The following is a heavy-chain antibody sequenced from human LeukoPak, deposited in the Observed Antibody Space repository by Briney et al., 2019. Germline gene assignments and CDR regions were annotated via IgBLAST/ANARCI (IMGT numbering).Heavy chain of an antibody. CDR3: ARGADSNGYTVLDY. CDR2: ISSSSSTI. Sequence: GGSLRLSCAASGFTFSSYSMNWVRQAPGKGLEWVSYISSSSSTIYYADSVKGRFTISRDNAKNTLYLQLYSLRAEDTAVYYCARGADSNGYTVLDYWGQGTLVTVSS. CDR1: GFTFSSYS. V-gene: IGHV3-48*04. D-gene: IGHD3-22*01. J-gene: IGHJ4*02.